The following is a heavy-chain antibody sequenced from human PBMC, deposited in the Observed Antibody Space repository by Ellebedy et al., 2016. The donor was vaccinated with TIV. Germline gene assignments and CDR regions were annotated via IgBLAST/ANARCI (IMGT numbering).Heavy chain of an antibody. CDR3: ARGGVYSFDV. D-gene: IGHD2-8*01. V-gene: IGHV3-21*01. J-gene: IGHJ3*01. CDR1: GFTFSAYA. Sequence: PGGSLRLSCAASGFTFSAYAMYWVRLTPGQGLEWVASITSGTTVTYYGDSMKGRVTISRDNAINSVSLQMDSLRGDDTAVYYCARGGVYSFDVWGQGTVVTVSS. CDR2: ITSGTTVT.